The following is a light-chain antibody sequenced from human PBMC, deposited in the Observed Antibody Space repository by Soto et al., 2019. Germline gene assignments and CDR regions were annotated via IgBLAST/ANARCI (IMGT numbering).Light chain of an antibody. CDR3: QQYNNWPYT. J-gene: IGKJ2*01. Sequence: EIVMTQSPATLSVSPGERAALSCRASQSVSSNFAWYQQKPGQAPRLLIYGASTRSTGIPARFSGSVSGTDFTVTISSLQSEDFAVAYCQQYNNWPYTFGQGTKLEIK. CDR2: GAS. V-gene: IGKV3-15*01. CDR1: QSVSSN.